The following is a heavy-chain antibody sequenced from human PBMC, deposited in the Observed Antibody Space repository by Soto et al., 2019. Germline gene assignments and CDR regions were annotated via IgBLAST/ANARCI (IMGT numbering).Heavy chain of an antibody. V-gene: IGHV3-48*02. CDR1: GFTFSSYI. CDR3: ARDLSYLAENHYDIFSGHHSPLYHYGMDV. Sequence: PGGSLRLSCTASGFTFSSYIMNWGRQAPGKGLEWVSYISISSSTTYSADSVTGRFTISRDNAKNSLSLQMNSLRDEDTAVYYCARDLSYLAENHYDIFSGHHSPLYHYGMDVWGQATTVTVSS. D-gene: IGHD3-9*01. CDR2: ISISSSTT. J-gene: IGHJ6*02.